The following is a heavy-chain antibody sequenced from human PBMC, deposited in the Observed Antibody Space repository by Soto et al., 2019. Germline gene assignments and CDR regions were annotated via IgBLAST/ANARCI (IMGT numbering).Heavy chain of an antibody. CDR2: IYYSGST. D-gene: IGHD6-19*01. J-gene: IGHJ4*02. CDR3: ARRWPHTSGWYYFDY. Sequence: QLQLQESGPGLVKPSETLSLTCTVSGGSISSNSYYWGWIRQPPGKGLEWIGTIYYSGSTYYNPSLKSRVTISVDTSKNQFSLKLSSVTAADTAVYYCARRWPHTSGWYYFDYWGQGTLVTVSS. V-gene: IGHV4-39*01. CDR1: GGSISSNSYY.